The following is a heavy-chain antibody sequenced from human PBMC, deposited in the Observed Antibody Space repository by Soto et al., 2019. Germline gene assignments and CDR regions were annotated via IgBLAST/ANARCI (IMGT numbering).Heavy chain of an antibody. Sequence: EVQLLESGGGLVQPGGSLRLSCAASGFTFSSYVMSWVRQAPGKGLEWVSAISGSGGSTYYADSVKGRFTISRDNSKNTLYLQMNSLRAEDTAVYYCANSLAAITSYEKYGMDVWGQGTTVTVSS. CDR1: GFTFSSYV. CDR2: ISGSGGST. D-gene: IGHD3-3*01. V-gene: IGHV3-23*01. CDR3: ANSLAAITSYEKYGMDV. J-gene: IGHJ6*02.